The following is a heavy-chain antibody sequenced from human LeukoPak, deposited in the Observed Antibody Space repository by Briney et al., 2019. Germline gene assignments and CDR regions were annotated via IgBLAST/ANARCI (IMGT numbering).Heavy chain of an antibody. CDR3: VSDGDYSDPLQDD. Sequence: ASVKVSCKASGYTFTGYYMHWVRQAPGQVLVWMGWINPNSGGTNYAQKFQGRVTITADKSTSTAYMELSSLRSEDTAVYYCVSDGDYSDPLQDDWGQGTLVTVSS. D-gene: IGHD4-17*01. CDR2: INPNSGGT. CDR1: GYTFTGYY. J-gene: IGHJ4*02. V-gene: IGHV1-2*02.